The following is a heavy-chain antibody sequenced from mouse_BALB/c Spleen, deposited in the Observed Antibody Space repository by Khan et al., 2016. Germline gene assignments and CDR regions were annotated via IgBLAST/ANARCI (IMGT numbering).Heavy chain of an antibody. V-gene: IGHV5-6-5*01. CDR2: ISSGGST. Sequence: EVALVESGGGLVKPGGSLKLSCAASGFTFSSYAMSWVRQTPEKRLEWVASISSGGSTYYPASVKGRFTISRDNARNILNLQMSSLRSEDTAMYYCAREDYGNYGDYFDYWGQGTTLTVSS. CDR3: AREDYGNYGDYFDY. J-gene: IGHJ2*01. CDR1: GFTFSSYA. D-gene: IGHD2-1*01.